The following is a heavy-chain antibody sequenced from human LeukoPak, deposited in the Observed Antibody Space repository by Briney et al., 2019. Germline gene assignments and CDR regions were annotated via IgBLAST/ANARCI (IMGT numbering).Heavy chain of an antibody. J-gene: IGHJ5*02. CDR1: VYTFTGYY. D-gene: IGHD3-9*01. V-gene: IGHV1-2*02. CDR3: ARADILTGYYIWFDP. Sequence: ASVKVSCKASVYTFTGYYMHWVRQAPGQGLEWMGWINPNSGGTNYAQKFQGRVTMTRDTSISTAYMELSRLRSDDTAVYYCARADILTGYYIWFDPWGKGTLVTVSS. CDR2: INPNSGGT.